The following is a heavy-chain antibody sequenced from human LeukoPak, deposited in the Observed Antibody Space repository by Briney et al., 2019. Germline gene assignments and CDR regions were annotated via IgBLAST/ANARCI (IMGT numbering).Heavy chain of an antibody. J-gene: IGHJ4*02. D-gene: IGHD3-10*01. V-gene: IGHV4-34*01. CDR2: INHSGST. CDR1: GGSFSGYY. Sequence: SETLSLTCAVYGGSFSGYYWSWIRQPPGKGLEWIGDINHSGSTNYNPSLKSRVTISVDTSKNQFSLKLSSVTAADTAVYYCARHGRYYGSGSYYKTTYYFDYWGQGTLVTVSS. CDR3: ARHGRYYGSGSYYKTTYYFDY.